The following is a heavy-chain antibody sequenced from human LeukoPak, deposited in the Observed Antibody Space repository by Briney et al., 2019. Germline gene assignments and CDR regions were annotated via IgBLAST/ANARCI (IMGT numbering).Heavy chain of an antibody. CDR3: ATQDSSHY. Sequence: PSETLSLTCTVSGDSVSSTNYYWGWIRQPPGRGLEWIASIRYSGSAYYSPSLKSRATISVDTSKNQFSLRLRSLTDTDTAVYYCATQDSSHYWGQGTLVTVSS. D-gene: IGHD3-22*01. CDR1: GDSVSSTNYY. J-gene: IGHJ4*02. V-gene: IGHV4-39*01. CDR2: IRYSGSA.